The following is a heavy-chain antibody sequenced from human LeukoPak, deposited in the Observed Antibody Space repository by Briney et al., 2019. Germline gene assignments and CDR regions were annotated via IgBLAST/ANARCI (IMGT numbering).Heavy chain of an antibody. CDR3: ARDYGKSPTDAFDI. J-gene: IGHJ3*02. CDR2: IYTSGST. V-gene: IGHV4-61*02. Sequence: SETLSLTCTVSGGSISSGSYYWSWIRQPAGKGLEGFGRIYTSGSTNYNPSLKSRVTISVDTSKNQFSLKLSSVTAADTAVYYCARDYGKSPTDAFDIWGQGTMVTVSS. CDR1: GGSISSGSYY. D-gene: IGHD4-17*01.